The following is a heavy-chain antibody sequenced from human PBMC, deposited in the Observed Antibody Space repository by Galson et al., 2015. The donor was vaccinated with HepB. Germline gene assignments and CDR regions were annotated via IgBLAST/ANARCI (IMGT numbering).Heavy chain of an antibody. CDR3: ARDDSADNVVMFDY. CDR1: GFTFSXYA. Sequence: LRLSCAASGFTFSXYAMHWVXQAXGXGLEWXAVIWXXXSNKYFADSVKGRFTISRDNSKNTLSLQMDSLRPEDTAVYYCARDDSADNVVMFDYWGQGIQVTVSS. D-gene: IGHD4-17*01. V-gene: IGHV3-33*01. J-gene: IGHJ4*02. CDR2: IWXXXSNK.